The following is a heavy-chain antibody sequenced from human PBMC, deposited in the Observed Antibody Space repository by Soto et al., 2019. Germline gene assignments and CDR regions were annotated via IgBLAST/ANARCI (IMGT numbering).Heavy chain of an antibody. CDR2: ISGSGGTT. CDR1: GFTFSTYA. CDR3: ARVGYYDILTGYGPLLGYGMDV. D-gene: IGHD3-9*01. J-gene: IGHJ6*02. Sequence: RRLSCAASGFTFSTYARSGVRQAPGKGPEWVSAISGSGGTTYYADFVKGRSTLSRDNSKDTLYLQMNSLRAEDTALYFCARVGYYDILTGYGPLLGYGMDVWGQGTTVTVSS. V-gene: IGHV3-23*01.